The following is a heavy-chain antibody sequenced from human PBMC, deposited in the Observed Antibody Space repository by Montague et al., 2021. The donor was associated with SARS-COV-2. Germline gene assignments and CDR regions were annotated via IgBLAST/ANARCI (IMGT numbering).Heavy chain of an antibody. CDR3: WRGHLGVVPATLRFGVCFYCGLDV. CDR2: NHHGGST. CDR1: GGSISSCNW. Sequence: SETLSLTCAVYGGSISSCNWWCCRRPPPGEGLAWLGDNHHGGSTNFPPSNNSRAIISVAKTKNHFSLPQSLVTATDTAVYYCWRGHLGVVPATLRFGVCFYCGLDVWGQGTTVTVAS. D-gene: IGHD2-2*01. V-gene: IGHV4-4*02. J-gene: IGHJ6*02.